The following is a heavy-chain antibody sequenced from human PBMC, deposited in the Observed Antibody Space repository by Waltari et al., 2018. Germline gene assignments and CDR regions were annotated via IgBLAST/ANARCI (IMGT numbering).Heavy chain of an antibody. D-gene: IGHD5-12*01. Sequence: QVQLVQSGAEGKTPGASVKSYCKASGYTFNRLAIHWVRQAPGQRLEWMGWINAVDGNTKYSQEFQGRVTITRDTSARTAYMELSGLRSEDTAVYYCASGWDYSRGYVEMATMNVWGQGTTVTVSS. CDR1: GYTFNRLA. J-gene: IGHJ6*02. V-gene: IGHV1-3*03. CDR3: ASGWDYSRGYVEMATMNV. CDR2: INAVDGNT.